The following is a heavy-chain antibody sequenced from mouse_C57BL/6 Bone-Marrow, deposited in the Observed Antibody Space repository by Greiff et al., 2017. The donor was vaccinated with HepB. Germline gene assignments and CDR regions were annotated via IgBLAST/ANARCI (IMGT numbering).Heavy chain of an antibody. Sequence: VQLQQPGAELVKPGASVKLSCKASGYTFTSYWMHWVKQRPGQGLEWIGMIHPNSGSTNYNEKFKSKATLTVDKSSSTAYMQLSSLTSEDSAVYYCASLYSNYDYYDMDCWGQGTSVTVSS. CDR1: GYTFTSYW. CDR3: ASLYSNYDYYDMDC. J-gene: IGHJ4*01. D-gene: IGHD2-5*01. V-gene: IGHV1-64*01. CDR2: IHPNSGST.